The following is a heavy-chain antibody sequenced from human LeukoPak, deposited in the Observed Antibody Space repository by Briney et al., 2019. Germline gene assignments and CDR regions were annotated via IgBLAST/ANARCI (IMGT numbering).Heavy chain of an antibody. J-gene: IGHJ4*02. V-gene: IGHV1-2*02. CDR1: GYTLTELS. D-gene: IGHD3-10*01. Sequence: ASVKVSCKVSGYTLTELSMHWVRQAPGQGLEWMGWINPNSGGTNYAQKFQGRVTMTRDTSISTAYMELSRLRSDDTAVYYCARDPLVRGWWGLFYDYWGQGTLVTVSS. CDR2: INPNSGGT. CDR3: ARDPLVRGWWGLFYDY.